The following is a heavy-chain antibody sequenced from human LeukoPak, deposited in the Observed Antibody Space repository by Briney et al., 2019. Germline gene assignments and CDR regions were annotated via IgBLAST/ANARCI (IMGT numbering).Heavy chain of an antibody. Sequence: GGSLRLSCAVSGLPFSSYAMSWVRQAPGKGLEWVSYISSSSSYTSYADSVKGRFTISRDNAKNSLYLQMNSLRAEDTAVYYCARDQVAVSDYYYGMDVWGQGTTVTVSS. CDR1: GLPFSSYA. J-gene: IGHJ6*02. V-gene: IGHV3-11*05. D-gene: IGHD6-19*01. CDR2: ISSSSSYT. CDR3: ARDQVAVSDYYYGMDV.